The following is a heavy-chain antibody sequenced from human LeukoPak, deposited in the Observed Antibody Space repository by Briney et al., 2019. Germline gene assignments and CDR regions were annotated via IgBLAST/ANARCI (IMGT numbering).Heavy chain of an antibody. Sequence: PGGSLRLSCAASGFSISDYYMTWIRQAPGKGLEWVSYISSSGSTIYYADSVEGRFTISRDNAKNSLYLQVNSLRAEDTAVYYCARDSTLSFDYWGQGTLVTVSS. CDR2: ISSSGSTI. V-gene: IGHV3-11*01. D-gene: IGHD2/OR15-2a*01. CDR3: ARDSTLSFDY. J-gene: IGHJ4*02. CDR1: GFSISDYY.